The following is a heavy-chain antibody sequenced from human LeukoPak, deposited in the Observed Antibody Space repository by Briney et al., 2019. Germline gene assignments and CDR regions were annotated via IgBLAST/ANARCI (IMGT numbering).Heavy chain of an antibody. J-gene: IGHJ4*02. CDR3: ARDNSSSWYAFDY. CDR1: GGSISSGGYS. CDR2: IYHRGST. Sequence: PSETLSLTCAVSGGSISSGGYSWSWIRQPPGKGLEWIGYIYHRGSTYYNPSLKSRVTISVDRSKNQFSLKLSSVTAADTAVYYCARDNSSSWYAFDYWGQGTLVTVSS. D-gene: IGHD6-13*01. V-gene: IGHV4-30-2*01.